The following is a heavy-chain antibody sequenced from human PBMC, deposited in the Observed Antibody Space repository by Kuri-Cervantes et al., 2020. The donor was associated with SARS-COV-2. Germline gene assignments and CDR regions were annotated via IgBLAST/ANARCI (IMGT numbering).Heavy chain of an antibody. CDR2: IYYSGST. CDR1: GYSISSDYY. CDR3: ARRESSRAFDY. J-gene: IGHJ4*02. Sequence: SETLSLTCTVSGYSISSDYYWSWIRQPPGKGLEWIGYIYYSGSTYYNPSLKSRVTISVDTSKNQFPLKLSSVTAADTAVYYCARRESSRAFDYWGQGTLVTVSS. V-gene: IGHV4-30-4*08. D-gene: IGHD6-6*01.